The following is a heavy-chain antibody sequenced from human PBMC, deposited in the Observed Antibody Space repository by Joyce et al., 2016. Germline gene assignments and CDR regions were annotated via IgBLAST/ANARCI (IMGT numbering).Heavy chain of an antibody. CDR2: ISYDGGNK. Sequence: QVQLVESGGGVVQPGRSLRLSCAASGFTTFTSFAMHWVRQAPGKGLEWVALISYDGGNKNYADAVKGRFTISRDNSKNTMYLQMNSLRVEDTAVYYCARGDPRIATEFYGPDVWGQGTTVTVSS. CDR1: GFTTFTSFA. CDR3: ARGDPRIATEFYGPDV. J-gene: IGHJ6*02. V-gene: IGHV3-30*01. D-gene: IGHD6-13*01.